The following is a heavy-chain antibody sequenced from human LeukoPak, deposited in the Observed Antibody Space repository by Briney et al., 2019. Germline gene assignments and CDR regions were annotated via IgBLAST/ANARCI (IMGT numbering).Heavy chain of an antibody. V-gene: IGHV1-58*02. CDR3: AADDLTRGY. CDR2: IVVGSGNT. CDR1: GFTFTNSA. Sequence: GASVKVSCKASGFTFTNSAIQWVRQARGQRLEWIGWIVVGSGNTNYAQKFQERVTITRDMSTSTAYMELSSLRFEDTAVYYCAADDLTRGYWGQGTQVTVSS. J-gene: IGHJ4*02.